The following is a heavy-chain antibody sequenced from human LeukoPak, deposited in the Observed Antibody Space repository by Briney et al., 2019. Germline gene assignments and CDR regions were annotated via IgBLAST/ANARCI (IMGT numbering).Heavy chain of an antibody. CDR3: ARDYCSSTSCHDVFDI. CDR2: IKQDGSGK. Sequence: GGSLRLSCAASGFTFSNHWMSWVRQAPGKGLEWVANIKQDGSGKYYVDSVKGRFTISRDNAKNSLYLQMNSLRAEDTAMYYCARDYCSSTSCHDVFDIWGQGTMVTVSS. CDR1: GFTFSNHW. D-gene: IGHD2-2*01. V-gene: IGHV3-7*01. J-gene: IGHJ3*02.